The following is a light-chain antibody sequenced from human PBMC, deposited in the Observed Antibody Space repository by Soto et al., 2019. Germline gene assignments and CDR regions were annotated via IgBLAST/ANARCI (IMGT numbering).Light chain of an antibody. CDR2: KIT. CDR1: SSAFGGYNS. Sequence: QSALTQPASASGSPGQSITISCTGTSSAFGGYNSVSWYQQHPGKAPKLMIYKITNRPSGVSNRFSGSKSGSTASLTISGLQAEDEADYYCNSYTRNNTLVFGGGTKVTVL. V-gene: IGLV2-14*01. CDR3: NSYTRNNTLV. J-gene: IGLJ2*01.